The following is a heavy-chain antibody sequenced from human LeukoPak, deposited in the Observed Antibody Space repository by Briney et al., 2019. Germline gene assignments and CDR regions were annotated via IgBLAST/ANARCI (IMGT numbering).Heavy chain of an antibody. CDR1: GGSFSVYY. CDR3: ARHGLWNFDI. Sequence: SETLSLTCAVYGGSFSVYYWSWIRQPPGKGLEWIGEINHSGSTNYNPSLKSRVTISVDTSKNQFSLKLSSVTAADTAVYYCARHGLWNFDIWGQGTIVTVSS. J-gene: IGHJ3*02. CDR2: INHSGST. D-gene: IGHD3-3*01. V-gene: IGHV4-34*01.